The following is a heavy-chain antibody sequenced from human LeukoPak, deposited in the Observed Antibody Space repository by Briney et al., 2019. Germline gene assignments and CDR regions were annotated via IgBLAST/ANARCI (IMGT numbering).Heavy chain of an antibody. V-gene: IGHV3-30*18. CDR1: GFTFSSYG. CDR3: AKDQASSGPASYYFDY. Sequence: PGRSLRLSCAASGFTFSSYGMHWVRQAPGKGLEWVAVISYDGSNKYYADSVKGRFTISRDNSKNTLYLQMNSLRAEDTAVYYCAKDQASSGPASYYFDYWGQGTLVTVSS. CDR2: ISYDGSNK. D-gene: IGHD3-22*01. J-gene: IGHJ4*02.